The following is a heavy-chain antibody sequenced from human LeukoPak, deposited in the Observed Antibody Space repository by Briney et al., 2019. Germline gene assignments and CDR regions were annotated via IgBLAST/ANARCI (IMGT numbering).Heavy chain of an antibody. CDR1: GFTFSDYY. J-gene: IGHJ4*02. CDR2: IYFSGDT. D-gene: IGHD4-17*01. CDR3: ARLRQPVPTQRFFDY. Sequence: GSLRLSCAASGFTFSDYYMSWIRQAPGKVPEWIGNIYFSGDTYYNPSLRSRVTLSVDTSKSQFSLSLTSVTAADTAVYYCARLRQPVPTQRFFDYWSQGTLITVSS. V-gene: IGHV4-59*04.